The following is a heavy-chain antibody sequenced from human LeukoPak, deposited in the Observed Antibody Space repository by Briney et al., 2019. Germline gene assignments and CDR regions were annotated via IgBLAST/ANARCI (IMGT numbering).Heavy chain of an antibody. CDR2: IYYSGST. V-gene: IGHV4-59*12. D-gene: IGHD3-16*01. Sequence: SETLSLTCTVSGGSISSYYWSWIRQPPGKGLEWIGYIYYSGSTNYNPSLKSRVTISVDTSKNQFSLKLSSVTAADTAVYYCARPIYDYYFDYWGQGTLVTASS. CDR3: ARPIYDYYFDY. J-gene: IGHJ4*02. CDR1: GGSISSYY.